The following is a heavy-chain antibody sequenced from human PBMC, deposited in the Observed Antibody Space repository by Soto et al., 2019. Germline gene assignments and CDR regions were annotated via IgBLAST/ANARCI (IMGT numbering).Heavy chain of an antibody. D-gene: IGHD4-17*01. CDR3: ATYHSMRYGDYLFDH. CDR1: GGTFSDYT. J-gene: IGHJ4*02. Sequence: QIQLVQSGAEVRKPGSSVKVSCTFSGGTFSDYTINWVRQAPGHGIEWLGRFIPILDKTHYAPRFEGRVTIAAGTSPATSPNTVSLELNRLTYDDTAIYYCATYHSMRYGDYLFDHWGQGALVTVSS. V-gene: IGHV1-69*02. CDR2: FIPILDKT.